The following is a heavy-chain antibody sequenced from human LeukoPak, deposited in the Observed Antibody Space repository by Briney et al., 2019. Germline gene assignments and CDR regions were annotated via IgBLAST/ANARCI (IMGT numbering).Heavy chain of an antibody. J-gene: IGHJ4*02. CDR1: GGSINSGGYY. CDR3: ARGGYDSSGYSVYYFDY. D-gene: IGHD3-22*01. Sequence: SQTLSLTCTVSGGSINSGGYYWTWIRQHPGKGLEWIGYIYYSGTTYYNPSLKSRVTISVDTSKNQFSLNLSSVTAADTAVYYCARGGYDSSGYSVYYFDYWGRGTLVTVSS. V-gene: IGHV4-31*03. CDR2: IYYSGTT.